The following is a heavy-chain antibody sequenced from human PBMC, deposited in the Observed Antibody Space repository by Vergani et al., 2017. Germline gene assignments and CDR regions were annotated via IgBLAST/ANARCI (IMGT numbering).Heavy chain of an antibody. Sequence: VQLVESGGGLVPPGRSLRLSCAASGFSFGDYAMTWVRQAPGKGLEWVAVIWYDGRNKQYADSVKGRFTVSRDNSQSTLYLQMNSLRAEDTAMYYCARDLRLMYNRFDPWGQGTLVTVSS. V-gene: IGHV3-33*01. D-gene: IGHD3-3*01. CDR2: IWYDGRNK. CDR3: ARDLRLMYNRFDP. CDR1: GFSFGDYA. J-gene: IGHJ5*02.